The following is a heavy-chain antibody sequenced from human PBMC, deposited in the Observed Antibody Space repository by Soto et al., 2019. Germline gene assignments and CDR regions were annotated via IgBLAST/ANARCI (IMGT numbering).Heavy chain of an antibody. D-gene: IGHD4-17*01. J-gene: IGHJ4*02. CDR1: GGSISSYY. Sequence: QVQLQESGPGLVKPSETLSLTCTVSGGSISSYYWSWIRQPPGRGLEWIGYIYYSVSTNYNPSLKSLVTISVDTSKNQFSLKLSSVTAADTAVYYCARHETVHGEYDYWGQGTLVTVSS. CDR3: ARHETVHGEYDY. V-gene: IGHV4-59*08. CDR2: IYYSVST.